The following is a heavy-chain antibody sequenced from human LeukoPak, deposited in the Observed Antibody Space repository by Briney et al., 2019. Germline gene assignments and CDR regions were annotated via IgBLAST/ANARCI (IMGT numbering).Heavy chain of an antibody. CDR2: IYSGGST. J-gene: IGHJ4*02. Sequence: PGGSLRLSCAASGFIVSSKYMSWVRQAPGKGLEWVSVIYSGGSTYYAASVEGRFTISRDNSKNTVYLQMNSLRVEDTAMYYCARAGPIDYWGQGTLVTVSS. V-gene: IGHV3-53*01. CDR1: GFIVSSKY. CDR3: ARAGPIDY.